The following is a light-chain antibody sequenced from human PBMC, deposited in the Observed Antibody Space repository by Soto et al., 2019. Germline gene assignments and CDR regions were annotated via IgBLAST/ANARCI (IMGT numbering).Light chain of an antibody. CDR3: QTWSTDIRV. Sequence: QLVLTQPPSASASLGASVKLTCTLSSGHNSYAIAGHQQQPEKGPRYLMKLNSDGSHSKGDGIPDRFSGSSSGAERYLTISSLQSEDEADYYCQTWSTDIRVFGGGTKVTVL. J-gene: IGLJ3*02. CDR1: SGHNSYA. CDR2: LNSDGSH. V-gene: IGLV4-69*01.